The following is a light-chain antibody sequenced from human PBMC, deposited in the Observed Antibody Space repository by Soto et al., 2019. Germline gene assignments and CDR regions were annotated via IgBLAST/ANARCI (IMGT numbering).Light chain of an antibody. CDR3: QAWDRSSALV. V-gene: IGLV3-1*01. CDR2: QDT. Sequence: SYELTQTPSVSVSPGQTATITCSGDKLGDKYVCWYQHKPGQSPTLVIYQDTKRPSGIPERFSGSNSGNTATLTISGTQAMDEAEYYCQAWDRSSALVFGGGTKHTVL. CDR1: KLGDKY. J-gene: IGLJ2*01.